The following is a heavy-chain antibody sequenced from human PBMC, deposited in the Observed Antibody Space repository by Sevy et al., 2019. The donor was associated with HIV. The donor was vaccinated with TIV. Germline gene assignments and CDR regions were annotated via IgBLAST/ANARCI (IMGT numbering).Heavy chain of an antibody. CDR1: GFTFSSYS. Sequence: GGSLRLSCAASGFTFSSYSMNWVRQAPGKGLEWVSSISSSSSYIYYADSVKGGLTISRDNAKNSLYQQMKSLRAEGTAVYYCARDGGASGVGVVIMVPYYYGMDVWGQGTTVTVSS. D-gene: IGHD3-3*01. J-gene: IGHJ6*02. CDR2: ISSSSSYI. CDR3: ARDGGASGVGVVIMVPYYYGMDV. V-gene: IGHV3-21*01.